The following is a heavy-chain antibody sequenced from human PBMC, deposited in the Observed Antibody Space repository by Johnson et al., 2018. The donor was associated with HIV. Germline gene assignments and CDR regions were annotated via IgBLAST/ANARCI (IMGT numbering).Heavy chain of an antibody. J-gene: IGHJ3*02. CDR1: GFTFSSYG. Sequence: QVQLVESGGGVVQPGGSLRLSCAASGFTFSSYGMHWVRQAPGKGLEWVAFIRYDGSNKYYADSVKGRFTISRDNSKNIVYLQMNSLRREDTAVYYCARGVRNSYGYLLGTFDIWGQGTMVTVSS. CDR2: IRYDGSNK. D-gene: IGHD5-18*01. CDR3: ARGVRNSYGYLLGTFDI. V-gene: IGHV3-30*02.